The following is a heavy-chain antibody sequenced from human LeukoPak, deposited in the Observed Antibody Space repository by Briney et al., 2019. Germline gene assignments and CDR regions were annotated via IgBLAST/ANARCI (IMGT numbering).Heavy chain of an antibody. CDR3: AKDPYTSIWRPSFDY. CDR1: GFSLSNYW. CDR2: INTDGSST. V-gene: IGHV3-74*01. D-gene: IGHD6-13*01. Sequence: GGSLRLSCSASGFSLSNYWIHWVRHAPGKGLVWVSRINTDGSSTNYADSVRGRFTVPRDNAKNSLYLQMNSLRAEDTAVYYCAKDPYTSIWRPSFDYWGQGTLVTVSS. J-gene: IGHJ4*02.